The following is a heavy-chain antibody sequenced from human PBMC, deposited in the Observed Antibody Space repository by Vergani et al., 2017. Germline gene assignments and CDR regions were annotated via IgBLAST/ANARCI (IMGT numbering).Heavy chain of an antibody. CDR2: IFSNDEK. CDR3: ARIRGKTGIDAFDL. J-gene: IGHJ3*01. Sequence: QVTLKESGPVLVKPTETLTLTCTVSGVSLNNGRMGVSWIRQPPGKALEWLAHIFSNDEKSYISPLKSGLSISKDTSKSQVVLVMPNMDPEDTATYFCARIRGKTGIDAFDLWGQGTMVIVSS. D-gene: IGHD1-1*01. V-gene: IGHV2-26*01. CDR1: GVSLNNGRMG.